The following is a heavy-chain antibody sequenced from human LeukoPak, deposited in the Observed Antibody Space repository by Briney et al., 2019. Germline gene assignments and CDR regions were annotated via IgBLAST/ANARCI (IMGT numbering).Heavy chain of an antibody. CDR1: GFTFSSYA. D-gene: IGHD4-17*01. Sequence: AGGSLRLSGAASGFTFSSYAMSWVRQAPGMGLEWVSAISGSGGSTYYADSVKGRFTISRDNSKNTLYLQMNSLRAEDTAVYYCAKAPRRTVTTMSFDYWGQGTLVTVSS. CDR3: AKAPRRTVTTMSFDY. V-gene: IGHV3-23*01. J-gene: IGHJ4*02. CDR2: ISGSGGST.